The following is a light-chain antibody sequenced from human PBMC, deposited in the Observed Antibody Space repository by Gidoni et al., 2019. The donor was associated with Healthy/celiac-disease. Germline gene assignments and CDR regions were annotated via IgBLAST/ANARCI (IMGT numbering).Light chain of an antibody. CDR2: AAS. CDR1: QSISSY. Sequence: DIQMTQSPSSLSASVGDRVTITCRASQSISSYLNWYQQKEGKAPKLLIYAASSLQIGGPSRCSGSGSGKDFTLTISSLQPEDFTTYYCQQSYSTPYTFGQGTKLEIK. J-gene: IGKJ2*01. V-gene: IGKV1-39*01. CDR3: QQSYSTPYT.